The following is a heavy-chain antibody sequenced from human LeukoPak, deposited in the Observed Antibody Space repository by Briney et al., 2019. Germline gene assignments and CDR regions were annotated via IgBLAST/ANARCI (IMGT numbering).Heavy chain of an antibody. J-gene: IGHJ6*03. V-gene: IGHV4-59*01. CDR1: GGSISSYY. CDR3: ARAGYYYGSGYSYYYYYMDV. Sequence: NPSETLSLTCTVSGGSISSYYWSWIRQPPGKGLEWIGYIYYSGSTNYNPSLKSRVTISVDTSKNQFSLKLSSVTAADTAVYYCARAGYYYGSGYSYYYYYMDVWGKGTTVTVSS. CDR2: IYYSGST. D-gene: IGHD3-10*01.